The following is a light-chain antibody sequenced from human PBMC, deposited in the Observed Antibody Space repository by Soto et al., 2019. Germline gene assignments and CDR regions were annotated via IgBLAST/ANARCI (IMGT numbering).Light chain of an antibody. J-gene: IGKJ4*01. CDR3: RQYGRSLGFA. CDR2: GTS. CDR1: QTVSRMY. Sequence: EIVLTQSPVTLSLSPGERATLSCRASQTVSRMYLSWFQQKPGQAPRLVLYGTSTRATGIPDRFSGSGSGTDLTLTISRLDTEDFAVYYCRQYGRSLGFAVGGGTKVDIK. V-gene: IGKV3-20*01.